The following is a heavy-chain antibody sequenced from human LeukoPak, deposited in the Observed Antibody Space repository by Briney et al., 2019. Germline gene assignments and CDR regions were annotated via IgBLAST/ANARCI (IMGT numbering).Heavy chain of an antibody. D-gene: IGHD2-8*01. V-gene: IGHV3-9*01. CDR2: ISWNSGSI. CDR3: AKDGGYCTNGVCYTFDY. Sequence: GGSLRLSCAASGFTFDNYAMHWVRQAPGKGLEWVSGISWNSGSIGYADSVKGRFTISRDNAKNSLYLQMNSLRADDTAVYYCAKDGGYCTNGVCYTFDYWGQGTLVTVSS. J-gene: IGHJ4*02. CDR1: GFTFDNYA.